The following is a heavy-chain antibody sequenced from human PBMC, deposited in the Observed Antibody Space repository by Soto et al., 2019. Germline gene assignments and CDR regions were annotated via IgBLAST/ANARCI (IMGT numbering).Heavy chain of an antibody. Sequence: EVQLVESGGGLVQPGGSLRLSCAASGFTFSSYWMHWVRQVPVKGLVWVSRINSDGSSTTYADSVRGRFTVSRDNAKNTLYLQMNSLRAEDTAVDYCVREVYSAYLDPWVQGTQVTVSS. D-gene: IGHD5-12*01. J-gene: IGHJ5*02. CDR3: VREVYSAYLDP. CDR2: INSDGSST. V-gene: IGHV3-74*03. CDR1: GFTFSSYW.